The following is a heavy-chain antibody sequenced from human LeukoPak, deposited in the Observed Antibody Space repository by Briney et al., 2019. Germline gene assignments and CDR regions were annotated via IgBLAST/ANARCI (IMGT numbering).Heavy chain of an antibody. D-gene: IGHD1-7*01. Sequence: GGSLRLSCAASGFTFTSYIMNWVRQAPGKGLEWVSSVSSSSTYIYYADSVKGRFTISRDNAKNSLYLQMNSPRAEDTAVYYCARVELAPYYYYMDVWGKGTTATVSS. J-gene: IGHJ6*03. CDR1: GFTFTSYI. CDR3: ARVELAPYYYYMDV. CDR2: VSSSSTYI. V-gene: IGHV3-21*01.